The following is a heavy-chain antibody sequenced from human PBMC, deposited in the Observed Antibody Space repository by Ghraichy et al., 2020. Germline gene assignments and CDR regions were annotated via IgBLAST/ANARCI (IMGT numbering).Heavy chain of an antibody. J-gene: IGHJ3*02. CDR1: GFTFSSYG. V-gene: IGHV3-30*18. Sequence: GGSLRLSCAASGFTFSSYGMHWVRQAPGKGLEWVAVISYDGSNKYYADSVKGRFTISRDNSKNTLYLQMNSLRAEDTAVYYCAKGGLVVITRFDAFDIWGQGTMVTVSS. D-gene: IGHD3-22*01. CDR2: ISYDGSNK. CDR3: AKGGLVVITRFDAFDI.